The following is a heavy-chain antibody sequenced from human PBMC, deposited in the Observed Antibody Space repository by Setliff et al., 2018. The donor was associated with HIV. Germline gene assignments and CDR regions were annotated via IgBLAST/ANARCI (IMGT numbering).Heavy chain of an antibody. Sequence: ASVKVSCKVSGYTLTELSMHWVRQAPGKGLEWMGGFDPEDGETIYAQKFQGSVTMTEDTSTDTAYMELSSLRSEDTAVYYCATRGPYNWNERDAFDIWGQGTMVTVSS. J-gene: IGHJ3*02. CDR3: ATRGPYNWNERDAFDI. D-gene: IGHD1-20*01. CDR1: GYTLTELS. CDR2: FDPEDGET. V-gene: IGHV1-24*01.